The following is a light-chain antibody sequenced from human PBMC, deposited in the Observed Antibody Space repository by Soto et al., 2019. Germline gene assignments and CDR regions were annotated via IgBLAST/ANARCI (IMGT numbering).Light chain of an antibody. Sequence: EIVMTHSPATLSVSPWERATLSCMASQSVSSNLAWYQQKPGQAPRLLIYGASTRATGIPARFSGSGSGTEFTLNISSLQSEDFAVYYCKQYNNWPITFGQGTRLEIK. V-gene: IGKV3-15*01. J-gene: IGKJ5*01. CDR1: QSVSSN. CDR2: GAS. CDR3: KQYNNWPIT.